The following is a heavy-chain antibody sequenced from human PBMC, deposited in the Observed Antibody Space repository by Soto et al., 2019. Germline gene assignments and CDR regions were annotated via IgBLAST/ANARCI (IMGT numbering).Heavy chain of an antibody. Sequence: GESLKISCKGSGYSFTSYWLGWVRQMPGKGLEWMGIIYPFDSDTRYSPSFQGQVTISIDKSITTAYLQWSSLRASDTAMYYCARLATGTSIDYWGQGTLVTVSS. D-gene: IGHD1-7*01. CDR2: IYPFDSDT. V-gene: IGHV5-51*01. CDR1: GYSFTSYW. CDR3: ARLATGTSIDY. J-gene: IGHJ4*02.